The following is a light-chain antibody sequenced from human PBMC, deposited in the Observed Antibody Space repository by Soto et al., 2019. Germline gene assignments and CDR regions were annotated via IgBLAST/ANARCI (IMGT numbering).Light chain of an antibody. CDR3: QQYNSYPYT. CDR2: KAS. J-gene: IGKJ2*01. Sequence: DIPMTQSPSTLSASVGDRVTITCRASQSISSWLAWYQQKPGKAPKLLIYKASSLESVVPSRFSGSGSGTEFTLTISSPQPDDFATYYCQQYNSYPYTFGQGTKLEIK. CDR1: QSISSW. V-gene: IGKV1-5*03.